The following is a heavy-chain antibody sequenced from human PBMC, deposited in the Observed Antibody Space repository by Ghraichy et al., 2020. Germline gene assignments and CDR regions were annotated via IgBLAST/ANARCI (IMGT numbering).Heavy chain of an antibody. V-gene: IGHV4-34*01. CDR1: GGSFSGYY. Sequence: SETLSLTCAVYGGSFSGYYWSWIRQPPGKGLEWIGEINHSGSTNYNPSLKSRVTISVDTSKNQFSLKLSSVTAADTAVYYCARWYDFWSGYYTGIGYFDYWGQGTLVTVSS. CDR3: ARWYDFWSGYYTGIGYFDY. D-gene: IGHD3-3*01. J-gene: IGHJ4*02. CDR2: INHSGST.